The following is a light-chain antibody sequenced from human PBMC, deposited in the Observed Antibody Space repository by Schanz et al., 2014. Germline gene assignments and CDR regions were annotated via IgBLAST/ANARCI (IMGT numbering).Light chain of an antibody. CDR2: DVN. Sequence: QSALTQPRSVSGSPGQSVTISCTGTSSDVGTYDYVSWYQQHPGKAPKLMIYDVNKRPSGVPDRFSGSKSGNTASLTISGLQAEDEADYYCSSYAGSNNPVVFGGGTKLTVL. J-gene: IGLJ2*01. CDR1: SSDVGTYDY. V-gene: IGLV2-11*01. CDR3: SSYAGSNNPVV.